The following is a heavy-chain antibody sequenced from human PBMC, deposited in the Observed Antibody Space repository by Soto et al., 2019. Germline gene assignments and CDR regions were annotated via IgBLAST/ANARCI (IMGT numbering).Heavy chain of an antibody. J-gene: IGHJ4*02. CDR3: ARADEYNSCFDY. V-gene: IGHV3-30*04. CDR1: GLTFSSYG. CDR2: ISYGGRNK. D-gene: IGHD6-6*01. Sequence: QVQLVESGGGVVQPGRSLRLSCAASGLTFSSYGLHWVRQAPGKGLEWVTVISYGGRNKYYADSVKGRFTISRDNSKNTLYLQMNSLRPEDTAVYYCARADEYNSCFDYWGQGTLVTVSS.